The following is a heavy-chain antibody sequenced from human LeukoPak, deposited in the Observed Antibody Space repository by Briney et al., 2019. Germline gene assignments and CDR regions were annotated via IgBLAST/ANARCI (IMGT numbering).Heavy chain of an antibody. J-gene: IGHJ5*02. CDR3: ARDPVICSSTSCYTSWFDP. V-gene: IGHV4-34*01. CDR1: GGSLSGYY. CDR2: INHSGST. D-gene: IGHD2-2*02. Sequence: SETLSLTCAVYGGSLSGYYWSWIRQPPGKGLEWIGEINHSGSTNFNPSLTSRVTISVDTSKKQLSLKVNSVTAADTAVYYCARDPVICSSTSCYTSWFDPWGQGTLVTVSS.